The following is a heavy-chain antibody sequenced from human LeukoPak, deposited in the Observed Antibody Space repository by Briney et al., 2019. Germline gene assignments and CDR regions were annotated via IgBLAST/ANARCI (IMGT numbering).Heavy chain of an antibody. D-gene: IGHD3-3*02. Sequence: GGSLRLSCAASGFTFSSYSMNWVRQAPGKGLEWVSSISSSSSYIYYADSVKGRFTISRDNAKNSLYLQMNSLRAENTAVYYCARALAHFIDYWGQGTLVTVSS. V-gene: IGHV3-21*01. CDR1: GFTFSSYS. CDR2: ISSSSSYI. CDR3: ARALAHFIDY. J-gene: IGHJ4*02.